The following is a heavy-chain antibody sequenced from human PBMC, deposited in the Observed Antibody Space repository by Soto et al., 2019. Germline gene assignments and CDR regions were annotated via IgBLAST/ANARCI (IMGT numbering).Heavy chain of an antibody. Sequence: GGSLRLSCAASGFTFFSYGMLWVRQAPGKWLEWVALISYDGGRKYYADSVKGRFTISRDNSKNTLNLQMNSLRDDDTAVYYCAKDRWELLFYYGMDVWGQGXTVTVYS. D-gene: IGHD1-26*01. CDR2: ISYDGGRK. CDR3: AKDRWELLFYYGMDV. J-gene: IGHJ6*02. CDR1: GFTFFSYG. V-gene: IGHV3-30*18.